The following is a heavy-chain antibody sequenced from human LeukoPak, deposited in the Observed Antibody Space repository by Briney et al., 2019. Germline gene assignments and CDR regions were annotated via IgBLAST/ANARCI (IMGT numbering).Heavy chain of an antibody. D-gene: IGHD3-10*01. Sequence: GGSLRLSCAVSGITLSNYGMSWVRQAPGKGLEWVVVVSPDGSVENYADSVKGRFTISRDNSKNTVYLQMNSLRTEDTAVYYCARASITSTYYHYYMDVWGKGTTVTVSS. V-gene: IGHV3-30*05. CDR2: VSPDGSVE. J-gene: IGHJ6*03. CDR1: GITLSNYG. CDR3: ARASITSTYYHYYMDV.